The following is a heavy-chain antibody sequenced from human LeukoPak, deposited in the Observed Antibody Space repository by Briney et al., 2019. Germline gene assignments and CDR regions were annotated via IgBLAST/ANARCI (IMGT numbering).Heavy chain of an antibody. Sequence: GASVKVSCKASGYTLTSYTMHWVRQAPGQRLEWMGWINAGNAKTRYSQKFQGRVTITRDTSASTAYMELSSLRSEDTAVYYCARVSGWYGDNWFDPWGQGTLVTVSS. V-gene: IGHV1-3*01. CDR1: GYTLTSYT. CDR2: INAGNAKT. D-gene: IGHD6-19*01. J-gene: IGHJ5*02. CDR3: ARVSGWYGDNWFDP.